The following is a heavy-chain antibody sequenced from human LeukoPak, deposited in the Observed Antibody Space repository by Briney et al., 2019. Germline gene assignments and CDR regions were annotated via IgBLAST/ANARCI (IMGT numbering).Heavy chain of an antibody. CDR2: MNPNSGNT. J-gene: IGHJ5*02. CDR3: ASSCSSTSCYTGGFDP. D-gene: IGHD2-2*02. Sequence: ASVKVSCKASGYTFTSYDINWVRQATGQGLEWMGWMNPNSGNTGYAQKFQGRVTMTRNTSISTAYMELSSLRSEDTAVYYCASSCSSTSCYTGGFDPWGQGTLVTVSS. CDR1: GYTFTSYD. V-gene: IGHV1-8*01.